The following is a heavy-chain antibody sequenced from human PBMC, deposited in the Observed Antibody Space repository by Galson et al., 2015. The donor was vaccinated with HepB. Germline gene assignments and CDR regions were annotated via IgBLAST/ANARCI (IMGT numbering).Heavy chain of an antibody. V-gene: IGHV3-23*01. CDR3: AKGTVVVPAAPLDY. Sequence: SLRLSCAASGFTFSSYAMSWVRQAPGKGLEWVSAISGSGGSTYYADSVKGRFTISRDNSKNTLYLQMNSLRAEDTAVYYCAKGTVVVPAAPLDYWGQGTLVTVSS. D-gene: IGHD2-2*01. CDR1: GFTFSSYA. J-gene: IGHJ4*02. CDR2: ISGSGGST.